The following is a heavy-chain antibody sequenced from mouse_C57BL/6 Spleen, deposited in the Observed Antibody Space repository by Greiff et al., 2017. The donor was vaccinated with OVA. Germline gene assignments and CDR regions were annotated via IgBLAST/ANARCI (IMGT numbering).Heavy chain of an antibody. D-gene: IGHD2-3*01. CDR1: GFNIKDDY. CDR3: TTWYDGYSDD. CDR2: IDPENGDT. V-gene: IGHV14-4*01. Sequence: EVKLKQSGAELVRPGASVKLSCTASGFNIKDDYMHWVKQRPEQGLEWIGWIDPENGDTEYASKFQGKATITADTSSNTAYLQLSSLTSEDTAVYYCTTWYDGYSDDWGQGTTLTVSS. J-gene: IGHJ2*01.